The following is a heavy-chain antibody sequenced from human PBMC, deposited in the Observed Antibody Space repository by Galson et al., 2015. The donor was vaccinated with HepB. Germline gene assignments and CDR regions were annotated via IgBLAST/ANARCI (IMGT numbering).Heavy chain of an antibody. CDR3: ARPAMVRGAVDAFDI. CDR2: IYPGDSDT. J-gene: IGHJ3*02. Sequence: QSGAEAKKPGESLKISCKGSGYSFTSYWIGWVRQMPGKGLEWMGIIYPGDSDTRYSPSFQGQVTISADKSISTAYLQWSSLKASDTAMYYCARPAMVRGAVDAFDIWGQGTMVTVSS. CDR1: GYSFTSYW. V-gene: IGHV5-51*01. D-gene: IGHD3-10*01.